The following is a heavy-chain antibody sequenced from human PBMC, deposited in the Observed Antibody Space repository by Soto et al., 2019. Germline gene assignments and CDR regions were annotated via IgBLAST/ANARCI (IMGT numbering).Heavy chain of an antibody. CDR1: GYSFTSYW. V-gene: IGHV5-51*01. CDR2: NYPGNSDT. D-gene: IGHD1-26*01. Sequence: PGQSLKISCNRSGYSFTSYWIGWESHMPGKGLEWRGSNYPGNSDTRYSPSFQGQVPISGPKATNPAYLQWSSLKASDTAMYYCARRGASGSYARREAFDLWGKGTMVTVS. J-gene: IGHJ3*01. CDR3: ARRGASGSYARREAFDL.